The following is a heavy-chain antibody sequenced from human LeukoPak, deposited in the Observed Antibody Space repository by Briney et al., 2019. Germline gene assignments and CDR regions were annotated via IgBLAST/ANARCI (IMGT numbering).Heavy chain of an antibody. CDR3: ARAVEGYYDSSGYNLVHY. CDR2: INSDGSST. D-gene: IGHD3-22*01. V-gene: IGHV3-74*01. J-gene: IGHJ4*02. Sequence: PGGSLRLSCAASGFTFSSYWMHWVRQAPGKGLVWVSRINSDGSSTSYADSVKGRFTISRDNAKNTLYLQMNSLRAEDTAVYYCARAVEGYYDSSGYNLVHYWGQGTLDTVSS. CDR1: GFTFSSYW.